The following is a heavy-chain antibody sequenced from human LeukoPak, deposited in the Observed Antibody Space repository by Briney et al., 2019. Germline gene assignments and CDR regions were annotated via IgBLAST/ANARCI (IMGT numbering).Heavy chain of an antibody. D-gene: IGHD6-19*01. CDR2: IIPSGGST. CDR1: GYTFTSYY. V-gene: IGHV1-46*01. J-gene: IGHJ4*02. Sequence: ASVKVSCKASGYTFTSYYMHWVRQAPGQGLGWMGIIIPSGGSTSYAQKFQGRVTMTRDTSTSTVYMVLSRLRSEDTAVYYCARRYSSGWFDYWGQGTLVTVSS. CDR3: ARRYSSGWFDY.